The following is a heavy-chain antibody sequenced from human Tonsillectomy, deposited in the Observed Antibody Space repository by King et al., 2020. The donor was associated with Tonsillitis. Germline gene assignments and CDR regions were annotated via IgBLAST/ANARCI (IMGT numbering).Heavy chain of an antibody. Sequence: QLQESGPGLVKPSETLSLTCTVSSGSISSASYYWGWIRLPPGMGLEWIGSVYYSGSTYYNPSLKSRVPISIDTSKNQVSLKLSSLTAADTAVYYCARIQWLANYYYYYMDVWGKGTTVTVSS. D-gene: IGHD6-19*01. J-gene: IGHJ6*03. CDR3: ARIQWLANYYYYYMDV. V-gene: IGHV4-39*01. CDR2: VYYSGST. CDR1: SGSISSASYY.